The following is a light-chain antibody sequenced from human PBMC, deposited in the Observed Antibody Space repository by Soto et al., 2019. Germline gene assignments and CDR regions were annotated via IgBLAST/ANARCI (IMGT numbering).Light chain of an antibody. CDR2: GAS. CDR3: QQYGSSLPLT. Sequence: EIVLTQSPGTLSLSPGEGATLSCRASQRVRSSYLAWYQQKSGQAPRLLIYGASSRATGIPDRFSGSESGTDFTLTISRLELEDFAVYYCQQYGSSLPLTFGGGTKVEIK. J-gene: IGKJ4*01. CDR1: QRVRSSY. V-gene: IGKV3-20*01.